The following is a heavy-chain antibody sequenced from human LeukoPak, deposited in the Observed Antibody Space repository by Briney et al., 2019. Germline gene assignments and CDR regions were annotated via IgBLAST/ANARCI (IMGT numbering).Heavy chain of an antibody. D-gene: IGHD3-10*01. Sequence: GGSLRLSCAASGFTFSSYWMSWVRQAPGKGLEWVANIKQDGSEKYYVDSVKGRFTISRDNAKNSLYLQMNSLRAEDTAVYYCARDTYYGSGSIVNWFDPWGQGTLVTVSS. CDR3: ARDTYYGSGSIVNWFDP. CDR2: IKQDGSEK. V-gene: IGHV3-7*01. J-gene: IGHJ5*02. CDR1: GFTFSSYW.